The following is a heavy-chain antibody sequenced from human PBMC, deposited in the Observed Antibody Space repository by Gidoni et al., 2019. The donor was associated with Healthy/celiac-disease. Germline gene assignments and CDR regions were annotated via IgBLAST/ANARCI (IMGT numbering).Heavy chain of an antibody. CDR2: SSGSGGST. J-gene: IGHJ6*02. CDR1: GFTFSSYA. V-gene: IGHV3-23*01. D-gene: IGHD3-3*01. CDR3: AKVIDYDFCHLDV. Sequence: EVQPLESGGGWVQHGGSLRLSCADSGFTFSSYATSWVRQAQGKGLEWVSASSGSGGSTYYADSVKGRFTISRDNSKNTLYLQMNSLRAEDTAVYYCAKVIDYDFCHLDVWGQGTTVTVSS.